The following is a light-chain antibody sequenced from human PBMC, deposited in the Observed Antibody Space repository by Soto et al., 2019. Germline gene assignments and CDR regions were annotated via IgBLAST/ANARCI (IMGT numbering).Light chain of an antibody. J-gene: IGKJ2*01. CDR3: QEENSWYT. CDR1: QSVSSK. Sequence: EIVMTQSPATLSVSPGESATLSCRASQSVSSKLAWYQQKPGQAPRLPIYGASTRATGIPARFSGSGSGTGFALAGSGLQSEDGAVYDGQEENSWYTFGQGTKLEIK. V-gene: IGKV3-15*01. CDR2: GAS.